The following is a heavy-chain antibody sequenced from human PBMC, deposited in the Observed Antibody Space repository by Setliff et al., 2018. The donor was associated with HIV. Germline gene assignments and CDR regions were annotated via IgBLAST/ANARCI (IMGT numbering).Heavy chain of an antibody. CDR2: MYSGGNT. V-gene: IGHV4-39*01. D-gene: IGHD5-18*01. CDR3: ARHAALIKRYYYYYLDV. Sequence: PSETLSLTCTVSGDSISSVSYSWGWIRQPQGKGLEWIEYMYSGGNTDDNPSHKSRVTVSVDTAKNQLSLRLSSVTAADTAVYYCARHAALIKRYYYYYLDVWGKGTTVTVSS. CDR1: GDSISSVSYS. J-gene: IGHJ6*03.